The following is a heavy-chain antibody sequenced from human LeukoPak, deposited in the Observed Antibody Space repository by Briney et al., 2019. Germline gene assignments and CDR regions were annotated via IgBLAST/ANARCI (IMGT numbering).Heavy chain of an antibody. CDR2: ISWNSGRI. J-gene: IGHJ3*02. CDR3: AKDLLHTYGSGSHYAFDI. CDR1: GFTFDDYA. D-gene: IGHD3-10*01. V-gene: IGHV3-9*01. Sequence: GRSLRLSCAASGFTFDDYAMHWVRHAPGKGLEWVSGISWNSGRIVYADSVKGRFTISRDNAKNSLYLQMNSLRAEDTALYYCAKDLLHTYGSGSHYAFDIWGQGTMVSVSS.